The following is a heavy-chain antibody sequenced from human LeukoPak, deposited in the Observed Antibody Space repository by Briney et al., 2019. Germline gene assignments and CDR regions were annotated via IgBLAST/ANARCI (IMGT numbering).Heavy chain of an antibody. CDR2: IYYTGTT. Sequence: TLSLTCIVSGGSISSGDYYWSWIRQPPGKGLEWIGNIYYTGTTYYNPSLKSRVSISVDTSKNQVSLNLRFVTAADTAVYYCSPSNPALYLPRFPDLGQGSLVT. D-gene: IGHD4-11*01. J-gene: IGHJ4*02. V-gene: IGHV4-30-4*01. CDR3: SPSNPALYLPRFPD. CDR1: GGSISSGDYY.